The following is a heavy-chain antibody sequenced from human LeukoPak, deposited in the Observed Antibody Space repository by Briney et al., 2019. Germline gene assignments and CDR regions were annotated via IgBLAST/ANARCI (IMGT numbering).Heavy chain of an antibody. CDR3: ARTIAAAGHDAFDI. CDR2: IYYSGST. D-gene: IGHD6-13*01. CDR1: GGSISSYY. J-gene: IGHJ3*02. Sequence: SETLSLTFTVSGGSISSYYWSWIRQPPGKGLEWIGYIYYSGSTNYNPSLKSRVTISVDTSKNQFSLKLSSVTAADTAVYYCARTIAAAGHDAFDIWGQGTMVTVSS. V-gene: IGHV4-59*01.